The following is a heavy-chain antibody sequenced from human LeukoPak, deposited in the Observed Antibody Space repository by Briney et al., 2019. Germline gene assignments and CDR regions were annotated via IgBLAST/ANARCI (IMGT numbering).Heavy chain of an antibody. CDR2: INTDGSST. J-gene: IGHJ4*02. CDR3: ARFGIAAAAGFDY. V-gene: IGHV3-74*01. D-gene: IGHD6-13*01. CDR1: GFTFSSYW. Sequence: GGSLRLSCAASGFTFSSYWMHWVRQAPGKGLVWVSRINTDGSSTSYADSVKGRFTISRDNAKNTLYLQTNSLRAEDTAVYYCARFGIAAAAGFDYWGQGTLVTVSS.